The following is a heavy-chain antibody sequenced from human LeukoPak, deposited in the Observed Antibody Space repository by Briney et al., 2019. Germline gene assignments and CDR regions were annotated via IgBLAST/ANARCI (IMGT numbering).Heavy chain of an antibody. CDR1: GYTLTELS. V-gene: IGHV1-24*01. D-gene: IGHD7-27*01. CDR2: FDPEDGET. Sequence: ASVKVSCKVSGYTLTELSMHWVRQAPGKGLEWMGGFDPEDGETIYAQKFQGRVTMTEDTSTDTAYMELSSLRSDDTAVYYCARFPRKAKPLTGIDYWGQGTLVTVSS. CDR3: ARFPRKAKPLTGIDY. J-gene: IGHJ4*02.